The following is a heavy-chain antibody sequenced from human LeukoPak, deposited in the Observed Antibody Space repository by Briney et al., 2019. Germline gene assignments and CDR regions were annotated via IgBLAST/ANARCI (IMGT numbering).Heavy chain of an antibody. J-gene: IGHJ4*02. CDR3: ARQSPGGTYPGY. Sequence: PSETLSLTCTVSGGSISSSSYYWGWIRQPPGKGLEWIGSIYYSGSTYYNPSLKSRVTISVDTSKNQFSLKLSSVTAADTAVYYCARQSPGGTYPGYWGQGTLVTVSS. CDR1: GGSISSSSYY. CDR2: IYYSGST. D-gene: IGHD1-1*01. V-gene: IGHV4-39*07.